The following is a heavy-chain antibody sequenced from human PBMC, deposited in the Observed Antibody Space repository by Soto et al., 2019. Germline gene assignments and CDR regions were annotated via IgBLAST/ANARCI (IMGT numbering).Heavy chain of an antibody. V-gene: IGHV4-34*01. J-gene: IGHJ2*01. CDR1: GGSFSGYY. CDR2: INHSGST. CDR3: ARSVYDFWSGLYWYFDL. Sequence: PSETLSLTCAVYGGSFSGYYWSWICQPPGKGLEWIGEINHSGSTNYNPSLKSRVTISVDTSKNQFSLKLSSVTAADTAVYYCARSVYDFWSGLYWYFDLWGRGTLVTVSS. D-gene: IGHD3-3*01.